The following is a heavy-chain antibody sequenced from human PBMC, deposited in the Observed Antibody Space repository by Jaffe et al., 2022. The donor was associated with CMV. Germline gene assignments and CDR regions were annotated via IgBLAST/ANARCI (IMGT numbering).Heavy chain of an antibody. CDR2: ISYDGSNK. V-gene: IGHV3-30*03. J-gene: IGHJ6*02. CDR3: ARKILPIVVVPAAPEGYYYYGMDV. CDR1: GFTFSSYG. Sequence: QVQLVESGGGVVQPGRSLRLSCAASGFTFSSYGMHWVRQAPGKGLEWVAVISYDGSNKYYADSVKGRFTISRDNSKNTLYLQMNSLRAEDTAVYYCARKILPIVVVPAAPEGYYYYGMDVWGQGTTVTVSS. D-gene: IGHD2-2*01.